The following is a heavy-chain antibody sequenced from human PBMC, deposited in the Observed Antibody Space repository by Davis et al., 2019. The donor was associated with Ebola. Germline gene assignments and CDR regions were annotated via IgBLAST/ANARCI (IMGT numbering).Heavy chain of an antibody. D-gene: IGHD6-6*01. Sequence: PSETLSLTCTVSGGSISSSNYYWGWIRQPPGKGLEWIGSIYYSGSTYYNPPLKSRFTISVDTSKNPISLNLTSVTAADPAVYYCARLSIATRQPLFDHWGQGTLVTVSS. CDR2: IYYSGST. CDR1: GGSISSSNYY. CDR3: ARLSIATRQPLFDH. V-gene: IGHV4-39*07. J-gene: IGHJ4*02.